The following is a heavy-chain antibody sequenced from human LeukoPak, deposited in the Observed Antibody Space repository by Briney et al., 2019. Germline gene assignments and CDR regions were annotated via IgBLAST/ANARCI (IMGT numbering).Heavy chain of an antibody. CDR2: ISYDGRDQ. J-gene: IGHJ4*02. CDR1: GFTVSSNY. D-gene: IGHD3-10*01. Sequence: GGSLRLSCAASGFTVSSNYMNWVRQAPGKGGLEWVTMISYDGRDQYYADSVKGRFTISRDDSKNTLFLQMNSLRVEDTAMYHCARIGLGVSFGSGFDYWGQGTLVTVTS. CDR3: ARIGLGVSFGSGFDY. V-gene: IGHV3-30-3*01.